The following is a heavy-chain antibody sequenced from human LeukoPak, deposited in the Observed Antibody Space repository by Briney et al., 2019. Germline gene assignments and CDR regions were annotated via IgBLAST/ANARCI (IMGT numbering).Heavy chain of an antibody. J-gene: IGHJ3*02. D-gene: IGHD6-13*01. Sequence: PSETLSLTCSVSGGSIINYYWSWIRQPAGKGLEWIGRIYTSGSTNYNPSLESRVTMSVDTSKNQFSLKLNSVTAADTAAYYCARVKLGHAGAFDIWGQGTMVTVSS. CDR3: ARVKLGHAGAFDI. CDR2: IYTSGST. CDR1: GGSIINYY. V-gene: IGHV4-4*07.